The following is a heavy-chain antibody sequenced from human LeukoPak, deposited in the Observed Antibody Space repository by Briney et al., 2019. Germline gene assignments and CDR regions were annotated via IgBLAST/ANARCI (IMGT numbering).Heavy chain of an antibody. D-gene: IGHD3-22*01. CDR3: ARKTDSGGQGDY. V-gene: IGHV3-21*01. Sequence: GGSLRLSCAASGFTFSTYSMNWVRQAPGKGLEWVSSISSSSSYIYYADSVKGRFTISRDNSKNTLYLQMNSLRAEDTAVYYCARKTDSGGQGDYWGPGTLVTVSS. CDR2: ISSSSSYI. CDR1: GFTFSTYS. J-gene: IGHJ4*02.